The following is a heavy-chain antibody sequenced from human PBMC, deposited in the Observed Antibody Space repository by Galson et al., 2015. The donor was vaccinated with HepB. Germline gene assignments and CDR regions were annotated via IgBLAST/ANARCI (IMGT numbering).Heavy chain of an antibody. CDR2: ISSSSSYI. CDR1: GFTFSSYS. CDR3: ARDQDWELPIDY. J-gene: IGHJ4*02. V-gene: IGHV3-21*01. D-gene: IGHD1-26*01. Sequence: SLRLSCAASGFTFSSYSMNWVRQAPGKGLEWVSSISSSSSYIYYADSVKGRFTISRDNAKNSLYLQMNSLRAEDTAVYYCARDQDWELPIDYWGQGTLVTVSS.